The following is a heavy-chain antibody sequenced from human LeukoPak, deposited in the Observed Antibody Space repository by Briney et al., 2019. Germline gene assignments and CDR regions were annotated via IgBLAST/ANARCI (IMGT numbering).Heavy chain of an antibody. CDR2: ISYDGSNK. V-gene: IGHV3-30*18. D-gene: IGHD3-10*01. J-gene: IGHJ4*02. Sequence: GGSLRLSCPASGFTFSSYGMHWVRQAPGKGLEWVAVISYDGSNKYYADSVKGRFTISRDNSKDTLYLQMNSLRAEDTAVYYCAKNHGSGSYPPYYSDYWGQGTLVTVSS. CDR3: AKNHGSGSYPPYYSDY. CDR1: GFTFSSYG.